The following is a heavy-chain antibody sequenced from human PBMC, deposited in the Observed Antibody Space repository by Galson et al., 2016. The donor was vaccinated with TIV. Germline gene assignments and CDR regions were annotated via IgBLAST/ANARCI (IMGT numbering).Heavy chain of an antibody. V-gene: IGHV4-4*09. Sequence: TLSLTCTVSGGSISSYYWTWIRQTPGKGLEWIGYIYISGDANYNPSLKSRVTISVDTSKNQFSLKLSSLTAADTAVYYLARFSRWHHGTDVWGQGSTITVSS. D-gene: IGHD6-13*01. CDR2: IYISGDA. CDR3: ARFSRWHHGTDV. CDR1: GGSISSYY. J-gene: IGHJ6*02.